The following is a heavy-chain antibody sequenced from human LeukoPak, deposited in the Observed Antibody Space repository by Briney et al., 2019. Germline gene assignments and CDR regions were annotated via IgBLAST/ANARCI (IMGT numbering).Heavy chain of an antibody. V-gene: IGHV4-4*07. D-gene: IGHD2-2*01. Sequence: SETLSLTCTVSGGSISSYYWSWIRQPPGKGLEWIGRIYTSGSTNYNPSLKSRVTMSVDTSKNQFSLKLSSVTAADTAVYYCARGDIVVVPAATTVHYYYYYGMDVWGQGTTVTVSS. CDR2: IYTSGST. CDR1: GGSISSYY. CDR3: ARGDIVVVPAATTVHYYYYYGMDV. J-gene: IGHJ6*02.